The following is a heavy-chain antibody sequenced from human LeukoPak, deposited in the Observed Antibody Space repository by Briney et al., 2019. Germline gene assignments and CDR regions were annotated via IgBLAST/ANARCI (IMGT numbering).Heavy chain of an antibody. J-gene: IGHJ6*03. D-gene: IGHD3-3*01. Sequence: SETLSLTCTVSGGSISSYYWSWIRQPPGKGLEWIGYIYYSGSTNYNPSLKGGVTLSVDTSKNQFPLKLSSVTAADTAVYYCARGQDYDFWRAHYYMDVWGKGTTVTVSS. CDR3: ARGQDYDFWRAHYYMDV. CDR1: GGSISSYY. V-gene: IGHV4-59*01. CDR2: IYYSGST.